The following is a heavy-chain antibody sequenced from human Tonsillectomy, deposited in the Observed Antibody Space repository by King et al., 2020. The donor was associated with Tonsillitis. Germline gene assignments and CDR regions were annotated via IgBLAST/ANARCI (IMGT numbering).Heavy chain of an antibody. V-gene: IGHV4-39*01. CDR1: GASISSNSYY. CDR3: ARHAAAAGTLDI. D-gene: IGHD6-13*01. J-gene: IGHJ3*02. Sequence: MQLQESGPGLVKPSETLSLTCTVSGASISSNSYYWGWIRQPPGKGLEWIGSVYYSGSTYYNPSLKSRVTISVDTSKNQFSLKLSSVTAADTAVYYCARHAAAAGTLDIWGQGTMVPVSS. CDR2: VYYSGST.